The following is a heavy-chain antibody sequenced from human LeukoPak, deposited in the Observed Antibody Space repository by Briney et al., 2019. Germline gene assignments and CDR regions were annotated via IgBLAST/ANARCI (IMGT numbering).Heavy chain of an antibody. CDR2: INHSGST. CDR1: GGSFSGYY. J-gene: IGHJ6*03. D-gene: IGHD1-7*01. CDR3: ARETDITGTTGYLYYYYYYMDV. V-gene: IGHV4-34*01. Sequence: SETLSLTCAVYGGSFSGYYWRGMRQPPGKGLEESGEINHSGSTNYNPSLKRRVTISVDTSKNQFSLKLSSVTAADTAVYYCARETDITGTTGYLYYYYYYMDVWGKGTTVTVSS.